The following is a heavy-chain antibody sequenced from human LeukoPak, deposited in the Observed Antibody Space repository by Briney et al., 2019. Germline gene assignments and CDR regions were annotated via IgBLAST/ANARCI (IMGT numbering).Heavy chain of an antibody. V-gene: IGHV4-59*01. J-gene: IGHJ4*02. CDR3: ARGTKKFGYFDY. Sequence: SETLSLTCTVYGGSISSYYWSWIRQPPGKGLEWIGYIYYSGSTNYNPSLKSRVTISVDTSKNQFSLKLSSVTAADTAVYYCARGTKKFGYFDYWGQGTLVTVSS. D-gene: IGHD3-10*01. CDR2: IYYSGST. CDR1: GGSISSYY.